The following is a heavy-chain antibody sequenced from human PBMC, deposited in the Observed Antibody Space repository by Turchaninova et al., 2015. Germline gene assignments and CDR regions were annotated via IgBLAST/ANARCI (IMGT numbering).Heavy chain of an antibody. CDR2: ISYDGINK. CDR3: AKDRRPYYDSSGLN. CDR1: GLTVSSDG. V-gene: IGHV3-30*18. J-gene: IGHJ3*01. D-gene: IGHD3-22*01. Sequence: QVQLVESGGGVVQPWQSSCIALAAVGLTVSSDGMHWVRQAPGKGLEWVAVISYDGINKYYADSVKGRFTISRDNSKNTLYLQMNSLRAEDTAVYYCAKDRRPYYDSSGLNWGQGTMVTVSS.